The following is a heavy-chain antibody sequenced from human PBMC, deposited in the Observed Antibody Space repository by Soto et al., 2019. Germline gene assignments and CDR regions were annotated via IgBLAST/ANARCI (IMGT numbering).Heavy chain of an antibody. CDR2: INHSGST. CDR1: GGSFSGYY. J-gene: IGHJ5*02. V-gene: IGHV4-34*01. CDR3: ARNQGIAVASSGWFDP. D-gene: IGHD6-19*01. Sequence: QVQLQQWGAGLWKPSETLSLTCAVYGGSFSGYYWSWIRQPPGKGLEWIGEINHSGSTNYNPSLKSRVTISVDTSTNQFSLKLSSVTAADTAVYYCARNQGIAVASSGWFDPWGQGTLVTVSS.